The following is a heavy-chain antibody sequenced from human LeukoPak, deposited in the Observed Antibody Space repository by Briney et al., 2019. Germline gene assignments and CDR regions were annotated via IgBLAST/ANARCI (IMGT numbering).Heavy chain of an antibody. Sequence: GGSLRLSCAASGFTFSSYSMNWVRQAPGKGLEWVSYISSSSSTIYYADSVKGRFTISRDNAKNSLYLQMNSLRAEDTAVYYCARELDCSGGSCYSEFDYWGQGTLVTVSS. V-gene: IGHV3-48*01. CDR3: ARELDCSGGSCYSEFDY. CDR2: ISSSSSTI. J-gene: IGHJ4*02. CDR1: GFTFSSYS. D-gene: IGHD2-15*01.